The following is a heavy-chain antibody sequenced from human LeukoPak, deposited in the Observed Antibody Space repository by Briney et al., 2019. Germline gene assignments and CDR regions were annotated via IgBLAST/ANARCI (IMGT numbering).Heavy chain of an antibody. Sequence: GGSLRLSCAASGFTFSSYSMNWVRQAPGKGLEWVSSISSSSSYIYYADSMKGRFTISRDNSKNTLYLQMNSLRAEDTAVYYCAKDTPGRVVVVAAKEGDAFDIWGQGTMVTVSS. V-gene: IGHV3-21*04. CDR3: AKDTPGRVVVVAAKEGDAFDI. J-gene: IGHJ3*02. CDR2: ISSSSSYI. D-gene: IGHD2-15*01. CDR1: GFTFSSYS.